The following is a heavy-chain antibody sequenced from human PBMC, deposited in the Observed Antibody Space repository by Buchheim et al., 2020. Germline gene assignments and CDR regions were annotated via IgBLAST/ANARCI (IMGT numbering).Heavy chain of an antibody. D-gene: IGHD5-18*01. V-gene: IGHV3-30*18. J-gene: IGHJ4*02. Sequence: QAQLVESAGGVVQPGRSPRLSCAASGFTFSSYGMHWVRPAPGKGLEWVAVISYDGSNEYYADSVKGRFTISRDNLKNTVYLQMNSLRAEDTAVYYCAKEEQLWSVGSYYFDYWGQGT. CDR2: ISYDGSNE. CDR1: GFTFSSYG. CDR3: AKEEQLWSVGSYYFDY.